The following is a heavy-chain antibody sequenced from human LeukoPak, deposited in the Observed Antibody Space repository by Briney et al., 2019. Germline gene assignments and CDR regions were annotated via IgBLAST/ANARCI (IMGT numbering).Heavy chain of an antibody. J-gene: IGHJ6*02. Sequence: GGSLRLSCAASGFTFSSYAMSWVRQAPGKGLEWVSAISGSGGSTYYADSVKGRFTISRDNSKNTLYLQMNSLRAEDTAVYYCARGSYSCDRRDYYYSGMDLWGQGTTVTVSS. CDR1: GFTFSSYA. D-gene: IGHD6-25*01. CDR2: ISGSGGST. CDR3: ARGSYSCDRRDYYYSGMDL. V-gene: IGHV3-23*01.